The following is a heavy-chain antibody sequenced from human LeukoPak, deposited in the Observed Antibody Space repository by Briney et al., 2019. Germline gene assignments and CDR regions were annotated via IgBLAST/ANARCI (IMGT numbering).Heavy chain of an antibody. V-gene: IGHV3-7*01. D-gene: IGHD1-1*01. Sequence: GALRLSCAASGYAFSNYLMTWVRQAPGKGLQWVSNIKTDGTEKNYVDSVKGRFTICRDDAKNSVYLQLNSLRVDDTALYYCARTPLTQLEPDYFDSWGQGTLVSVS. CDR2: IKTDGTEK. CDR1: GYAFSNYL. CDR3: ARTPLTQLEPDYFDS. J-gene: IGHJ4*02.